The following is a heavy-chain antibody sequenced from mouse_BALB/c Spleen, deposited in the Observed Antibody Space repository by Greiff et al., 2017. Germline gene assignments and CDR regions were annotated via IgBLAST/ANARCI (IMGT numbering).Heavy chain of an antibody. CDR3: ANWYGYAMDY. D-gene: IGHD2-14*01. CDR2: ISYDGSN. J-gene: IGHJ4*01. CDR1: GYSITSGYY. V-gene: IGHV3-6*02. Sequence: VQLQQSGPGLVKPSQSLSLTCSVTGYSITSGYYWDWIRQFPGNKLEWMGYISYDGSNNYNPSLKNRITITRDTSKNQFFLKFNSVTTEDTATYYFANWYGYAMDYWGQGTSVTVSS.